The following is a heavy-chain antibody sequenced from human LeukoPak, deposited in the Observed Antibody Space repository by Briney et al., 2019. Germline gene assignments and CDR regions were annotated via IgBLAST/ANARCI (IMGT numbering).Heavy chain of an antibody. D-gene: IGHD3-22*01. V-gene: IGHV1-18*04. J-gene: IGHJ6*03. CDR1: GYTFTGYY. CDR2: ISAYNGNT. CDR3: ARSTYYYDSSGYVPYYYYMDV. Sequence: ASVKVSCKASGYTFTGYYMHWVRQAPGQGLEWMGWISAYNGNTNYAQKLQGRVTMTTDTSTSTAYMELRSLRSDDTAVYYCARSTYYYDSSGYVPYYYYMDVWGKGTTVTVSS.